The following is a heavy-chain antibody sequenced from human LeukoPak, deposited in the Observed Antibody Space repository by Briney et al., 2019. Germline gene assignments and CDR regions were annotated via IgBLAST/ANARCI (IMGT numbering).Heavy chain of an antibody. CDR1: GGSISSYY. CDR3: ARTNGNYYDSSGYYYTAFDI. Sequence: SETLSLTCTVSGGSISSYYWSWIRQPPGKGLEWIGYIYYSGSTNYNPSLKSRVTISVDTSKNQFSLKLSSVTAADAAVYYCARTNGNYYDSSGYYYTAFDIWGQGTMVTVSS. V-gene: IGHV4-59*01. D-gene: IGHD3-22*01. J-gene: IGHJ3*02. CDR2: IYYSGST.